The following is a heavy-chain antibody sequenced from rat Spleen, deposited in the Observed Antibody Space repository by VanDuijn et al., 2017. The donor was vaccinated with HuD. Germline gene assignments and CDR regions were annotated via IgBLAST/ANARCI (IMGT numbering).Heavy chain of an antibody. CDR2: ISYDGSST. Sequence: EVQLVESGGGLVQPGRSLKLSCAASGFTFSDYNMAWVRQAPKKGLEWVATISYDGSSTYYRDSVKGRFTISRDNAKNTLYLQLDSLRSEDTATYYCTRHTYGYFDSWGQGVMVTVSS. CDR1: GFTFSDYN. J-gene: IGHJ2*01. V-gene: IGHV5-7*01. CDR3: TRHTYGYFDS. D-gene: IGHD2-1*01.